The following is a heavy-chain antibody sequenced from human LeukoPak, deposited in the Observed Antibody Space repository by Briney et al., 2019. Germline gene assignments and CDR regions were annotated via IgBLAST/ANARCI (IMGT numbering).Heavy chain of an antibody. V-gene: IGHV4-39*07. CDR2: IYYSGTT. CDR1: GGSISSSPYY. J-gene: IGHJ3*01. Sequence: SETLSLTCTVSGGSISSSPYYWGWIRQPPGKGLEWIGTIYYSGTTFYNPSLKSRVTVSVDTSKNQFSLRLSSVTAADTAVYYCAKTMGYYGSGRSDGFDFWGQGTMVTVSS. D-gene: IGHD3-10*01. CDR3: AKTMGYYGSGRSDGFDF.